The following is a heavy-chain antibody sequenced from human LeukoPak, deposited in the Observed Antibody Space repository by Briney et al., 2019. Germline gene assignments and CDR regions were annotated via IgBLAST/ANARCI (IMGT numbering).Heavy chain of an antibody. Sequence: SETLSLTCTVSGDSISSGGHYWNWIRQHPGKGPEWIGYIYYSGSTFYNPSLKSRVTISVDTSKNQFSLKLSSVTAADTAVYYCARRRLGGSARDDFDNWGQGTLVTVSS. V-gene: IGHV4-31*03. CDR1: GDSISSGGHY. CDR3: ARRRLGGSARDDFDN. CDR2: IYYSGST. J-gene: IGHJ4*02. D-gene: IGHD3-10*01.